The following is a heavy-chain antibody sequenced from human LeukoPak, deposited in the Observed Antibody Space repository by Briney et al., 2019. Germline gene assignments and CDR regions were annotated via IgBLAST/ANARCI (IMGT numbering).Heavy chain of an antibody. CDR2: ISSSSSAI. D-gene: IGHD6-6*01. V-gene: IGHV3-48*01. J-gene: IGHJ4*02. CDR3: ARGGAARPDY. Sequence: GGSLRLSCAASGFTFSSYGINWVRQTPGRGRGWVSYISSSSSAINYADSVRGRFTISRDNAKNSLYLQMNSLRPEDTTVYYCARGGAARPDYWGQGTLVTVSS. CDR1: GFTFSSYG.